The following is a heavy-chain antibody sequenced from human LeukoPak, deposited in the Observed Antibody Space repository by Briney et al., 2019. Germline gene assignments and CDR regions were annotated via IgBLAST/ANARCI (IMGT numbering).Heavy chain of an antibody. CDR3: ARLRRSYFDY. V-gene: IGHV4-34*01. CDR1: GGSFSGYY. Sequence: SETLSLTCAVYGGSFSGYYWSWIRQPPGKGLEWIGEINHSGSTNYNPSLKSRVTISVDTSKNQFSLKVSSVTAADTAVYYCARLRRSYFDYWGQGTLVTVSS. CDR2: INHSGST. J-gene: IGHJ4*02.